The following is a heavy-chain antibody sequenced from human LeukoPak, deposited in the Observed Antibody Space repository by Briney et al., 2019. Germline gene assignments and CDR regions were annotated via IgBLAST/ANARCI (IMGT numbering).Heavy chain of an antibody. D-gene: IGHD3-16*01. CDR1: GFSFNSDW. V-gene: IGHV3-7*01. Sequence: PGGSLRLSCAASGFSFNSDWMDWVHQAPGKGLEWVANIKHDESEKNYLDSVKGRFTISRDNAQNSLYLQMNSLRVEDTAVYYCTRRLDDWGQGTLVTVSS. J-gene: IGHJ4*02. CDR2: IKHDESEK. CDR3: TRRLDD.